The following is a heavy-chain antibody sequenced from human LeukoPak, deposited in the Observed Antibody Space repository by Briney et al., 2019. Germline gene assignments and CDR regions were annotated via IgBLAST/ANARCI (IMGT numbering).Heavy chain of an antibody. CDR1: GGSISSDTYY. CDR3: AREWYYYDSSGYYHGWFDP. J-gene: IGHJ5*02. CDR2: IYTTGST. V-gene: IGHV4-61*02. Sequence: SETLSLTCTVSGGSISSDTYYWSWIRQPAGKGLEWVGRIYTTGSTNYNPSLKSRVTISVDTSKNQFSLKLSSVTAADTAVYYCAREWYYYDSSGYYHGWFDPWGQGTLVTVSS. D-gene: IGHD3-22*01.